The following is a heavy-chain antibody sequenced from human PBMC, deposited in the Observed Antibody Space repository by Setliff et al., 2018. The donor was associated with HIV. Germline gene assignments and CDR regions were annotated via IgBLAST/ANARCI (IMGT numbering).Heavy chain of an antibody. CDR2: IWYDGSNK. V-gene: IGHV3-33*08. J-gene: IGHJ5*02. D-gene: IGHD6-19*01. CDR1: GFTFSSYT. Sequence: PGGSLRLSCAASGFTFSSYTMNWVRQAPGKGLEWVAVIWYDGSNKYYEDSVQGRFTISRDNSKNTLYLQMNSLRVEDTAVYFCVPQGPGPGSGWWRNWFDPWGQGTLVTVSS. CDR3: VPQGPGPGSGWWRNWFDP.